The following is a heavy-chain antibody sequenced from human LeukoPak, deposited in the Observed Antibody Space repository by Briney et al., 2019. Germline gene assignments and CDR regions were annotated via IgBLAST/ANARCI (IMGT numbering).Heavy chain of an antibody. CDR2: IWYDGSNK. CDR3: AKDPTASETSYNWFDP. D-gene: IGHD4-17*01. V-gene: IGHV3-30*02. Sequence: GGSLRLSCAASGFTFSSYGMHWVRQAPGKGLEWVAVIWYDGSNKYYADSVKGRFTISRDNSKNTLYLQMNSLRAEDTAVYYCAKDPTASETSYNWFDPWGQGTLVTVSS. CDR1: GFTFSSYG. J-gene: IGHJ5*02.